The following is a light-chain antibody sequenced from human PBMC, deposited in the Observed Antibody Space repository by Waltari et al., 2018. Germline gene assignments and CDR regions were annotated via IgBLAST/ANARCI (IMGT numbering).Light chain of an antibody. J-gene: IGKJ3*01. Sequence: DIVMTQSPDSLAGSLGERATINCNASQSVLYSSNNKNYLAWYQQKPGQPPKLLIYWASTRESGVPDRFSGSGSGTDFTLTISSLQAEDVAVYYCQQYYTTPFTFGPGTKVDIK. CDR2: WAS. V-gene: IGKV4-1*01. CDR1: QSVLYSSNNKNY. CDR3: QQYYTTPFT.